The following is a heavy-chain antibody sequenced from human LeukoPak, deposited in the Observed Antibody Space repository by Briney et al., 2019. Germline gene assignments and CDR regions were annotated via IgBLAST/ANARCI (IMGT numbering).Heavy chain of an antibody. Sequence: PSETLCLTCTISGGSISSYYWSWIRQPPGKGLEWIGYIYYSGSTNYNPSLKSRVTISVDTSKNQFSLKLSSATAADTAVYYCSTDRGARDCWGQGTVVTVSS. CDR1: GGSISSYY. CDR3: STDRGARDC. J-gene: IGHJ4*02. D-gene: IGHD3-10*01. V-gene: IGHV4-59*01. CDR2: IYYSGST.